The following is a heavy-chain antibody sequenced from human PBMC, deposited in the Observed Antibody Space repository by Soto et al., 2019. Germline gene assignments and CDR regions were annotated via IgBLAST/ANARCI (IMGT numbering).Heavy chain of an antibody. CDR1: GFTFSSYG. D-gene: IGHD5-18*01. CDR3: ARKTAMVSGYYYYGMDV. CDR2: IWYDGSNK. Sequence: GGSLRLSCAASGFTFSSYGMHWVRQAPGKGLEWVAVIWYDGSNKYYADSVKGRFTISRDNSKNTLYLQMNSLRAEDTAVYYCARKTAMVSGYYYYGMDVWGQGTTVTSP. J-gene: IGHJ6*02. V-gene: IGHV3-33*01.